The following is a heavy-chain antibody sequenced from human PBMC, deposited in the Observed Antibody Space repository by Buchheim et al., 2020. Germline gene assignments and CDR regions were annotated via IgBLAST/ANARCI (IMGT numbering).Heavy chain of an antibody. CDR1: GGSISSGGYY. V-gene: IGHV4-31*03. Sequence: QVQLQESGPGLVKPSQTLSLTCTVSGGSISSGGYYWSWIRQHPGKGLEWIGYIYYSGSTYYNPSLKSRVTISVDKSKNQFSLKLSSVTAADTAVYYCARDHRRVGVTPENWFDPWGQGTL. CDR2: IYYSGST. J-gene: IGHJ5*02. D-gene: IGHD4-23*01. CDR3: ARDHRRVGVTPENWFDP.